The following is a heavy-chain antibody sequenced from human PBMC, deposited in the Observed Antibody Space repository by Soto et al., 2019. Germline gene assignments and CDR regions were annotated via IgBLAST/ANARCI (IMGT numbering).Heavy chain of an antibody. J-gene: IGHJ5*02. Sequence: QVQLVQSGPEVKKPGASVKVSCKASAYTFTSYGITWVRQAPGQGLDWMGWISAYNGNTNYAQKFQGRVTMATDTSTSTAYMELRSLTSDDTAVYYCVRDYGSGSYRFDPWGQGTLVTVSS. D-gene: IGHD3-10*01. V-gene: IGHV1-18*01. CDR2: ISAYNGNT. CDR3: VRDYGSGSYRFDP. CDR1: AYTFTSYG.